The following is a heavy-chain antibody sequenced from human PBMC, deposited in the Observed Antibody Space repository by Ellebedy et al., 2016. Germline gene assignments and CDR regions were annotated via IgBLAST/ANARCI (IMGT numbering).Heavy chain of an antibody. CDR1: GFSFRSYA. CDR3: AKANDSSGYYYDAFDI. CDR2: ISGSGGST. Sequence: GGSLRLSXAASGFSFRSYAMSWVRQAPGKGLEWVSAISGSGGSTYYADSVKGRFTISRDNSKNTLYLQMNSLRAEDTAVYYCAKANDSSGYYYDAFDIWGQGTMVTVSS. J-gene: IGHJ3*02. D-gene: IGHD3-22*01. V-gene: IGHV3-23*01.